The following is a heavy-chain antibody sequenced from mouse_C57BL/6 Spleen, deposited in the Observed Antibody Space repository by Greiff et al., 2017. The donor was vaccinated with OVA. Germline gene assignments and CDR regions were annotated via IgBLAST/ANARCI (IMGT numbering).Heavy chain of an antibody. CDR2: FYPGSGSI. D-gene: IGHD2-5*01. J-gene: IGHJ2*01. Sequence: VKLQQSGAELVKPGASVKLSCKASGYTFTEYTIHWVKQRSGQGLEWIGWFYPGSGSIKYNEKFKDKATLTADKSSSTVYMELSRVTSEDSAVYFCARHEDPAYYSNPYYFDYWGQGTTLTVSS. CDR1: GYTFTEYT. CDR3: ARHEDPAYYSNPYYFDY. V-gene: IGHV1-62-2*01.